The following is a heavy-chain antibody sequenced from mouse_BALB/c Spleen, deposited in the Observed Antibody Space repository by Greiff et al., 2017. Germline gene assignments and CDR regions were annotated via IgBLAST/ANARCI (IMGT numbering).Heavy chain of an antibody. D-gene: IGHD2-12*01. CDR1: GYSFTGYN. Sequence: VQLQQSGPELAKPGASVKISCTASGYSFTGYNMNWVKQSNGKSLEWIGNIDPYYGGTSYTQKFKGKATLTVDKSSSTAYMPLMSLTSEDSAVYYCARGGYNYDRFAYWGQGTLVTVSA. CDR3: ARGGYNYDRFAY. J-gene: IGHJ3*01. CDR2: IDPYYGGT. V-gene: IGHV1-39*01.